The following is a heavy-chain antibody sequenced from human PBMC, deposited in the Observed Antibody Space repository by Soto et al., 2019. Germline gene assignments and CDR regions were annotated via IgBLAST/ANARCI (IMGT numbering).Heavy chain of an antibody. V-gene: IGHV1-18*04. D-gene: IGHD2-15*01. CDR3: ARSCSGGSCHSAY. J-gene: IGHJ4*02. CDR2: ISPFTGDT. CDR1: CYSFTNYG. Sequence: ASVKVSCKTSCYSFTNYGINWVRQAPGQGLEWMGWISPFTGDTHYTQSLQGRITVTTDTSTNTAYMELRSLRSADTAVYYCARSCSGGSCHSAYWGQGTLVTVSS.